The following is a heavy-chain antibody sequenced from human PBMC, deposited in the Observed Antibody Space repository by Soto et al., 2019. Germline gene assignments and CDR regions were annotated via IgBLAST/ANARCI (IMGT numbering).Heavy chain of an antibody. D-gene: IGHD2-21*02. CDR3: ARVYCGSDCAVPYYGMDG. V-gene: IGHV1-2*02. CDR1: GYTFTVYY. CDR2: INPNSGGT. Sequence: ASVKVSCKASGYTFTVYYMHWVRQAPGQGLEWMGWINPNSGGTNYAQKFQGRVTMTRDTSISTAYMELSRLRSDDTAVYYCARVYCGSDCAVPYYGMDGCGQGTTVTVSS. J-gene: IGHJ6*02.